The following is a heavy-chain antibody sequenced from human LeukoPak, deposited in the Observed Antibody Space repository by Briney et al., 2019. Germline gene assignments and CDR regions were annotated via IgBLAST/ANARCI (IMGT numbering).Heavy chain of an antibody. V-gene: IGHV1-69*04. D-gene: IGHD3-22*01. Sequence: SVKVSCKASGGTFSSYAISWVRQAPGQGLEWMGRIIPILGIANYAQKFQGRVTITADKSASTAYMELSSLRSEDTAVYYCAREPGAGYYDSSGYYYFDYWGQGTLVTVSS. CDR3: AREPGAGYYDSSGYYYFDY. CDR1: GGTFSSYA. J-gene: IGHJ4*02. CDR2: IIPILGIA.